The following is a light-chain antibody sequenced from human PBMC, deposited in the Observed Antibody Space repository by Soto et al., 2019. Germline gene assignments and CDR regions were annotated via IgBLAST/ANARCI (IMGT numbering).Light chain of an antibody. Sequence: DIQMTQSPSTLSASVGDRVTITCRASQSISSWLAWYQQKPRKAPTLLTYDASSLESGVPSRFSGSGSGTEFTLSISSLQPDDFATYYCQQYNGYPYTFGQGTKLEIK. V-gene: IGKV1-5*01. CDR2: DAS. J-gene: IGKJ2*01. CDR3: QQYNGYPYT. CDR1: QSISSW.